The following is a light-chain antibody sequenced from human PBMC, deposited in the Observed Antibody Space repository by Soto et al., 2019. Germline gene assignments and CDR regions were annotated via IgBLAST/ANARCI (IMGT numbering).Light chain of an antibody. J-gene: IGLJ3*02. CDR1: TGAVTSGHY. V-gene: IGLV7-43*01. Sequence: QAVVTQEPSLTVSPGGTGTLTCASSTGAVTSGHYPNGFQQKPGQAPRALIYSTSNKHSWNPARFSDSLLGDKAAMTLSGVKPEDEADFHCLLYSDAAPPWVFGGGTKLTVL. CDR3: LLYSDAAPPWV. CDR2: STS.